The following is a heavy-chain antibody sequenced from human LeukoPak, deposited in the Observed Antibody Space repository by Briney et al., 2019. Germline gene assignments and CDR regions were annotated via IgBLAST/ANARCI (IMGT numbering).Heavy chain of an antibody. CDR3: ARDPYYDSSGYWDY. CDR1: GYTFTSYG. J-gene: IGHJ4*02. CDR2: ISAYNGNT. V-gene: IGHV1-18*01. Sequence: ASVKVSCKASGYTFTSYGISWVRQAPGQGLERMGWISAYNGNTNYAQKLQGRVTMTTDTSTSTAYMELRSLRSDDTAVYYCARDPYYDSSGYWDYWGQGTLVTVSS. D-gene: IGHD3-22*01.